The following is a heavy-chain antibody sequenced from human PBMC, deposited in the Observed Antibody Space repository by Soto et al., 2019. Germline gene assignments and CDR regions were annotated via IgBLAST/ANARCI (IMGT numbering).Heavy chain of an antibody. CDR3: GMQYDY. V-gene: IGHV3-23*01. CDR2: INAGGNST. CDR1: GFTFSKYA. Sequence: GGSLRLSCAASGFTFSKYAMSWVRQSPGKGLEWVSAINAGGNSTKSADSVKGRFTISRDNSKNTVYLQMNNLRAEDTAIYYCGMQYDYWGQGTLVTVSS. J-gene: IGHJ4*02.